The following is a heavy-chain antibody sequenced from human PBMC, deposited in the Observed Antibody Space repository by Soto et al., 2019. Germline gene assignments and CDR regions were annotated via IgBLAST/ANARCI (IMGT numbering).Heavy chain of an antibody. CDR3: ARQSNYYESSGYPNPLFDY. Sequence: PSETLSLTCTVSGGSVSSSSYSWGWIRQPRVKGLEWIGTIYYSGNTYYNPSLKSRVTISVDTSKNQLSLKLSSVTAADTAVYYCARQSNYYESSGYPNPLFDYWGQGILVTVSS. CDR1: GGSVSSSSYS. D-gene: IGHD3-22*01. CDR2: IYYSGNT. V-gene: IGHV4-39*01. J-gene: IGHJ4*02.